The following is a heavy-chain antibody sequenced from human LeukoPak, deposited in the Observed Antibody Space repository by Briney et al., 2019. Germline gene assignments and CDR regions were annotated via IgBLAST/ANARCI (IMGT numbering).Heavy chain of an antibody. D-gene: IGHD3-10*01. Sequence: SETLSLTCTVSGDSISRSSFYWGWIRQPPGKGLEWIGSIYYSGSTYYNPSLKSRVIISVDTSKNQFSLKLSSVAAADTAVYYCASPGCYASGTYCHYFDYWGQGTLVTVSS. CDR3: ASPGCYASGTYCHYFDY. J-gene: IGHJ4*02. CDR1: GDSISRSSFY. CDR2: IYYSGST. V-gene: IGHV4-39*01.